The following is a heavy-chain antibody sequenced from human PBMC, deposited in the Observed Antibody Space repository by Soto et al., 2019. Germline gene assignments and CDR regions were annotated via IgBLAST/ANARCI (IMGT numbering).Heavy chain of an antibody. J-gene: IGHJ4*02. D-gene: IGHD3-3*01. CDR2: INAGNGDT. CDR1: GYTFSSHS. Sequence: ASVKVSCKASGYTFSSHSIHWVRQAPGQRLEWMGWINAGNGDTKYSQKFQGRVAITRDTSASSAYMELSTLKSEDTAVYYCARDGSRIAIFGVVYYFDYWVQGTVVTVSS. V-gene: IGHV1-3*01. CDR3: ARDGSRIAIFGVVYYFDY.